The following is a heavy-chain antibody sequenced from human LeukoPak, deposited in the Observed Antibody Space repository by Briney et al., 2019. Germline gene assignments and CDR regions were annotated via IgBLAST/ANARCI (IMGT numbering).Heavy chain of an antibody. CDR2: ISYDGSNK. CDR1: GFTFSSYA. V-gene: IGHV3-30-3*01. D-gene: IGHD5-18*01. Sequence: PGRSLRLSCAASGFTFSSYAMHWVRQAPGKGLEGVAVISYDGSNKYYVDSVKGRFTISRDNSKNTLYLQMNSLRAEDTAVYYCARTVDTAMYYWGQGTLVTVSS. J-gene: IGHJ4*02. CDR3: ARTVDTAMYY.